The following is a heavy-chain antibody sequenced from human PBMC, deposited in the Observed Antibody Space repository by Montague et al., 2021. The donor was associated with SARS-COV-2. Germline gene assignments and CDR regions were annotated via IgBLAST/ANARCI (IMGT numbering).Heavy chain of an antibody. CDR1: GVSITSTNW. J-gene: IGHJ4*02. D-gene: IGHD4-11*01. CDR2: ISYGGIA. Sequence: SETLSLTCAVSGVSITSTNWWSLVRQPPGKVLEWIWEISYGGIATYNPSLKSRATISMDRSRNLFSLKLSSVTAADTAIYYCAGKVLTVPADYWGQGTLVTVS. CDR3: AGKVLTVPADY. V-gene: IGHV4-4*02.